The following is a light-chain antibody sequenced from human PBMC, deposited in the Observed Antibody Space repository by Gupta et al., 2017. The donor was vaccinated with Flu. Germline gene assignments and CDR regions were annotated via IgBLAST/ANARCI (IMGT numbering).Light chain of an antibody. CDR2: RNN. V-gene: IGLV1-47*01. CDR3: EAWDDSLSGSVV. J-gene: IGLJ2*01. CDR1: SSNIGSNY. Sequence: VTISCSVISSNIGSNYVYWYQQHPGTAPNLLIYRNNQRLSGVPARFSGSKSGTSAALAISXLXTEDEAXYYCEAWDDSLSGSVVFGGGTKLTVL.